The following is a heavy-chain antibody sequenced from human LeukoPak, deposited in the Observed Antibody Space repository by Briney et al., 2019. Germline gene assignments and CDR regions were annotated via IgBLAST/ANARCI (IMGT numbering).Heavy chain of an antibody. J-gene: IGHJ4*02. V-gene: IGHV3-9*03. CDR2: ISWNSGSI. Sequence: PGGSLRLSCTGSGFNFNNYAMHWVRQAPGKGLEWVSGISWNSGSIGYADSVKGRFTISRDNVKNSLYLQMNSLRAEDMALYYCAKGKRWLDPEFDYWGQGTLVTVSS. CDR3: AKGKRWLDPEFDY. D-gene: IGHD6-19*01. CDR1: GFNFNNYA.